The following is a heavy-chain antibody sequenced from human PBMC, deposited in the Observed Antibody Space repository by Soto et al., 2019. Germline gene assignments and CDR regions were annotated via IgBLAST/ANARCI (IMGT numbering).Heavy chain of an antibody. D-gene: IGHD3-22*01. CDR3: ARAHYYDSSGYYSPSGYYFDD. Sequence: PGGSLRLSCAASGFTFRTYAMHWVRQAPGKGLQWVAVISYDGTNKYYTDSVKGRFTISRDNSQNTLYLQMNSLRAEDTALYYCARAHYYDSSGYYSPSGYYFDDWGQRTLVTVSS. CDR2: ISYDGTNK. CDR1: GFTFRTYA. V-gene: IGHV3-30-3*01. J-gene: IGHJ4*02.